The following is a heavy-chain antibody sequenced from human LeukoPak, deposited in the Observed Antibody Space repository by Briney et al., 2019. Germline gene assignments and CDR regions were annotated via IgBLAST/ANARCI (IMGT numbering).Heavy chain of an antibody. CDR2: IYTSGST. CDR3: AREDIVHFDY. J-gene: IGHJ4*02. D-gene: IGHD2-8*01. CDR1: GGSISSGSYY. V-gene: IGHV4-61*02. Sequence: PSETLSLTCTVSGGSISSGSYYWSWIRQPAGKGLEWIGRIYTSGSTNYNPSLKSRVTISVDTSKNQFSLKLSSVTAADTAVYYCAREDIVHFDYWGQGTLVTVSS.